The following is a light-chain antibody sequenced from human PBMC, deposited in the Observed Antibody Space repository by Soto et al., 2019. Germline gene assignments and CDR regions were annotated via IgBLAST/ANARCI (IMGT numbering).Light chain of an antibody. CDR3: CSFGGKNIYV. J-gene: IGLJ1*01. CDR2: EVT. V-gene: IGLV2-23*02. Sequence: QSALTQPASVSGSPGQSITISCTGTSSDVGTNKLVSWYQHFPGKAPKLIIFEVTKRPSGVSNRFSGSKSGNTASLTISWLQADDEADYYFCSFGGKNIYVFGTGTKLTVL. CDR1: SSDVGTNKL.